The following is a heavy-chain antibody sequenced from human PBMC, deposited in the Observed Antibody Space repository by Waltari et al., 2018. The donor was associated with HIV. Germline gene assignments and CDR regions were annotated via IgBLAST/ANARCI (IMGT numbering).Heavy chain of an antibody. CDR1: GGPFSDYY. Sequence: QVQLQQLAARLLKPSETLSLTCGVPGGPFSDYYWRWIRQSPGKGREWIGEINRGGRTNYNPSLKSRPTISADTSKNEFSLRLKSMTVADTAIYFCARGRPPGMLTLDSEWWTGWYFDLWGRGTLITVSS. J-gene: IGHJ2*01. V-gene: IGHV4-34*01. CDR2: INRGGRT. D-gene: IGHD2-8*01. CDR3: ARGRPPGMLTLDSEWWTGWYFDL.